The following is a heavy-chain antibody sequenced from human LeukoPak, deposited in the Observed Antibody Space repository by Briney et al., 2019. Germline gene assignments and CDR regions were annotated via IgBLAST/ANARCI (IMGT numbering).Heavy chain of an antibody. CDR3: AMAIVVVPAATTLDV. D-gene: IGHD2-2*03. CDR1: GGTFSSYA. Sequence: SVKVSCKASGGTFSSYAISWVRQAPGQGLEWMGGIIPIFGTANYPQKFQGRVTITTDESTSTAYMKLSSLRSEDTAVYYCAMAIVVVPAATTLDVWGKGTTVTVSS. J-gene: IGHJ6*04. CDR2: IIPIFGTA. V-gene: IGHV1-69*05.